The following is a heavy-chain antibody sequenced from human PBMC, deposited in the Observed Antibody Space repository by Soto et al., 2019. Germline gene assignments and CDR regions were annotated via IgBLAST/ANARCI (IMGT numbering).Heavy chain of an antibody. D-gene: IGHD2-15*01. CDR1: GESISSGDHY. J-gene: IGHJ6*02. CDR2: IYYSGNT. Sequence: LSLTCTVSGESISSGDHYWSWVRQSPGEGLEWIGFIYYSGNTYYNPSLKSRVSMSVDTSNNQFSLKLNSVTAADTAVYYCARDAGYCNSVSCYPYNMDVWGQGTTVTVSS. V-gene: IGHV4-30-4*01. CDR3: ARDAGYCNSVSCYPYNMDV.